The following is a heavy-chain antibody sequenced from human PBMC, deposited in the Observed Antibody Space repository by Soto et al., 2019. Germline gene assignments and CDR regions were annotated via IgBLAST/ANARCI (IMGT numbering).Heavy chain of an antibody. J-gene: IGHJ3*01. CDR1: GVSISSGGKS. CDR2: TYHSGNT. D-gene: IGHD2-15*01. Sequence: ALPVTCVVSGVSISSGGKSWTWIRQPPGKVREGIGYTYHSGNTYYNPSHKRRVTISGDRSKNQFTLNLSSVPAAATAVYYCASNVADDDDVDVWGQGTMVTVSS. CDR3: ASNVADDDDVDV. V-gene: IGHV4-30-2*01.